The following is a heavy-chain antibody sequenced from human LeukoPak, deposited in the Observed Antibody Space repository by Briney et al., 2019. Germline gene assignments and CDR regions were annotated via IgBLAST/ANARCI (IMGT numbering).Heavy chain of an antibody. J-gene: IGHJ4*02. CDR3: AREYSSGVDYAFDY. Sequence: GGSLRLSCAASGFTFSSYWMSWVRQAPGKGLEWVANIKQDGSEKYYVDSVKGRFTISRDNAKKSLYLQMNSLRAEDTAVYYCAREYSSGVDYAFDYWGQGNLVTVSS. D-gene: IGHD4-17*01. CDR1: GFTFSSYW. V-gene: IGHV3-7*01. CDR2: IKQDGSEK.